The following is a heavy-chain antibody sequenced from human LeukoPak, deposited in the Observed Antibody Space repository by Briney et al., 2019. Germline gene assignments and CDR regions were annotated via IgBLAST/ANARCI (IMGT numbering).Heavy chain of an antibody. D-gene: IGHD3-10*01. CDR1: GGTFTSYA. CDR2: IIPNFGTT. Sequence: SVKVSCKASGGTFTSYAISWVRQAPGQGLEWMGGIIPNFGTTNYAQKFQGRVTITADESTSTAYMELSSLRSEDTAVYYCASYYNGSGSYNYFDYWGERTLFSVSS. V-gene: IGHV1-69*13. CDR3: ASYYNGSGSYNYFDY. J-gene: IGHJ4*02.